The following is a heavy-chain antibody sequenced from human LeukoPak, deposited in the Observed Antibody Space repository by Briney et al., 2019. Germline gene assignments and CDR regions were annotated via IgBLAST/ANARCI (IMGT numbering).Heavy chain of an antibody. D-gene: IGHD3-10*01. CDR3: ARGRGKLPDY. CDR1: GGSISSYY. CDR2: IYYTGST. V-gene: IGHV4-59*12. Sequence: SETLSLTCTVSGGSISSYYWSWIRQSPGKGLEWIGYIYYTGSTSYNPSLRSRVTMSADTSKNQFSLKLSSVTAADTAVYYCARGRGKLPDYWGQGTLVTVSS. J-gene: IGHJ4*02.